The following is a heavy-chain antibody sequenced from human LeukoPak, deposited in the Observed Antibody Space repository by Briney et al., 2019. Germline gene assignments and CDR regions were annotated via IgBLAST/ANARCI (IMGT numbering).Heavy chain of an antibody. CDR1: GYTLTELS. CDR2: FDPEDGET. D-gene: IGHD3-10*01. Sequence: VASVKVSCKVSGYTLTELSMHWVRQAPGKGLEWMGGFDPEDGETIYAQKFQGRVTMTEDTSTDTAYMELSSLRSEDTAVYYCATDPGLPYGSGSYYNYWGQGTLVTVSS. J-gene: IGHJ4*02. V-gene: IGHV1-24*01. CDR3: ATDPGLPYGSGSYYNY.